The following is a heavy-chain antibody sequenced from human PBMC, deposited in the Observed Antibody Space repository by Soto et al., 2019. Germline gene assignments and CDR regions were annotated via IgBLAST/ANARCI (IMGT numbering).Heavy chain of an antibody. V-gene: IGHV4-39*01. J-gene: IGHJ2*01. CDR3: ARQGYSSSWRDWYFDL. D-gene: IGHD6-13*01. CDR2: IYYSGST. CDR1: GGSISSSSYY. Sequence: QLQLQESGPGLVKPSETLSLTCTVSGGSISSSSYYWGWIRQPPGKGLEWIGSIYYSGSTYYNPSLKSRVTISVDTSKNQFALKLSSVTAADTAVYYCARQGYSSSWRDWYFDLWGRGTLVTVSS.